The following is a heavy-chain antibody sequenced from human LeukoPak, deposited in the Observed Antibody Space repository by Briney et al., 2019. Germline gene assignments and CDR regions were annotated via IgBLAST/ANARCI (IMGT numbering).Heavy chain of an antibody. V-gene: IGHV3-74*01. Sequence: GGSLRLSCAASGFTVSNNYMSWVRQAPGKGLEWVSRINSDESSTSYADSVKGRFTISRDNAKNTLYLQMNSLRAEDTAVYYCARDGAYSTIFYWGQGTLVTVSS. J-gene: IGHJ4*01. CDR1: GFTVSNNY. CDR3: ARDGAYSTIFY. CDR2: INSDESST. D-gene: IGHD3-3*01.